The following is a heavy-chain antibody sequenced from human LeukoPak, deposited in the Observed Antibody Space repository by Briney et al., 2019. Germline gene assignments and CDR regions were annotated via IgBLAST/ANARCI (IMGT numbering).Heavy chain of an antibody. V-gene: IGHV4-61*02. J-gene: IGHJ5*02. D-gene: IGHD6-13*01. CDR3: ARDLAAAGTIDP. CDR1: GGSISSGTYY. CDR2: VYTGGST. Sequence: SETLSLTCTVSGGSISSGTYYWSWIRQPTGKGLEWIGRVYTGGSTNYNTSLKSRVTISLDTSKNQVSLKLSSVTAADTAVYYCARDLAAAGTIDPWGQGTLVTVSS.